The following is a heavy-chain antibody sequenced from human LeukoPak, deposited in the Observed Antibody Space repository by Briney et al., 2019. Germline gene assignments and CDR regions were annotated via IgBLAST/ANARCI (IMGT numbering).Heavy chain of an antibody. CDR1: GFTFSRHG. CDR2: ISNDGSRK. J-gene: IGHJ4*02. V-gene: IGHV3-30*03. D-gene: IGHD3-3*01. CDR3: ARDRAWNYFDY. Sequence: GGSLRLSCAPSGFTFSRHGMHWVRQAPGKGLEWVAIISNDGSRKYYAHSVEGRFTISRDNSKNTLYLQMDSLRAEDTAIYYCARDRAWNYFDYWGQGTLVTVSS.